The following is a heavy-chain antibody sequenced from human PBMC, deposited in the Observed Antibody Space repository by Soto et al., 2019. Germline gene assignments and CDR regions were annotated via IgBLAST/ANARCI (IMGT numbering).Heavy chain of an antibody. Sequence: SGPTLVNPTQTLTLTCTFPGFSLSTSGMCVSWIRQPPGKALEWLALIDWDDDKYYSTSLKTRLTISKDTSKNQVVLTMTNMDPVDTATYYCARIPPAGAVAENAFDIWGQGTMVTVSS. J-gene: IGHJ3*02. D-gene: IGHD6-19*01. CDR1: GFSLSTSGMC. V-gene: IGHV2-70*01. CDR2: IDWDDDK. CDR3: ARIPPAGAVAENAFDI.